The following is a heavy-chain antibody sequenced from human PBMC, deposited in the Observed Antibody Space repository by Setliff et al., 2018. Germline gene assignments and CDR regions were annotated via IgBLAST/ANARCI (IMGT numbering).Heavy chain of an antibody. CDR1: GFSFRTYT. D-gene: IGHD6-13*01. J-gene: IGHJ6*04. CDR3: ARDLRSTGSWFTDI. V-gene: IGHV3-21*04. CDR2: ISSDSTYI. Sequence: GGSLRLSCVVSGFSFRTYTMNWVRQTPGKGLEWVASISSDSTYIYYADSVQGRFTISRDNWKNTVFLQMNSLTVEDTATYFCARDLRSTGSWFTDIWGKGTTVTVSS.